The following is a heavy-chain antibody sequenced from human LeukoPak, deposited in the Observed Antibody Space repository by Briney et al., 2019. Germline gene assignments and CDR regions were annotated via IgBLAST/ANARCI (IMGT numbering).Heavy chain of an antibody. V-gene: IGHV4-38-2*01. CDR3: ARIATEDFWSGYTYYFDY. D-gene: IGHD3-3*01. J-gene: IGHJ4*02. Sequence: SETLSLTCAVSGYSISSGYYWGWIRQPPGKGLEWIGSIYHIGSTYYNPSLKSRVTISVDTTKNQFSLKLSSVTAADTAVYYCARIATEDFWSGYTYYFDYWGQGTLVTVSS. CDR2: IYHIGST. CDR1: GYSISSGYY.